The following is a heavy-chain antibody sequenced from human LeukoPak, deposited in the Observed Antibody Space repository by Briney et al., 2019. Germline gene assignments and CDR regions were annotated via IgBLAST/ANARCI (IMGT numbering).Heavy chain of an antibody. CDR2: IIPIFGTA. CDR1: GGTFSSYA. V-gene: IGHV1-69*13. CDR3: ARDSGETGFWSGSYFDY. J-gene: IGHJ4*02. D-gene: IGHD3-3*01. Sequence: ASVKVSCKASGGTFSSYAISWVRQAPGQGLEWMGGIIPIFGTANYAQKFQGRVTITADESTSTAYMELSSLRSEDTAVYYCARDSGETGFWSGSYFDYWGQGTLVTVSS.